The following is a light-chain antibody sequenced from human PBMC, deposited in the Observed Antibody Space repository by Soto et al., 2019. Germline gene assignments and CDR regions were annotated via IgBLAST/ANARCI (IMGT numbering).Light chain of an antibody. Sequence: HSLLTQPASVSRSPGQSSTISCTGTSSDVGAYTFVSWYQHHPGRAPKLIIYEVTIRPSGVSNRFSGSKSGNTASLTISGLQAEDEADYYCSSYTTSAPYVFGSGTKV. CDR2: EVT. CDR3: SSYTTSAPYV. V-gene: IGLV2-14*01. J-gene: IGLJ1*01. CDR1: SSDVGAYTF.